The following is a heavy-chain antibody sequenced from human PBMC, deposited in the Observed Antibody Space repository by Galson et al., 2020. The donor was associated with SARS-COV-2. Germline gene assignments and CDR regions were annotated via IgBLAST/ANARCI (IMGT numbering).Heavy chain of an antibody. CDR3: ARETPLRYFDWLYYAYFDY. CDR2: IYYSGST. CDR1: GGSISSGGYY. J-gene: IGHJ4*02. Sequence: ASETLSLTCTVSGGSISSGGYYWSWIRQHPGKGLEWTGYIYYSGSTYYNPSLKSRVTIAVDTSKNQFSLKLSSVTAADTAVYYCARETPLRYFDWLYYAYFDYWGQGTLVTVSS. D-gene: IGHD3-9*01. V-gene: IGHV4-31*03.